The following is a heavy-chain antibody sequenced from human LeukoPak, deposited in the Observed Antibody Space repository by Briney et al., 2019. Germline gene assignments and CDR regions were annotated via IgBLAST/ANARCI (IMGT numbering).Heavy chain of an antibody. CDR2: IYHSGST. D-gene: IGHD3-22*01. CDR3: ASYYDSSGHTDG. J-gene: IGHJ4*02. V-gene: IGHV4-39*01. CDR1: GGSISSSSYY. Sequence: SETLSLTCTVSGGSISSSSYYWGWIRQPPGKGLEWIGSIYHSGSTYYNPSLKSRVTISVDTSKNQFSLKLSSVTAADTAVYYCASYYDSSGHTDGWGQGTLVTVSS.